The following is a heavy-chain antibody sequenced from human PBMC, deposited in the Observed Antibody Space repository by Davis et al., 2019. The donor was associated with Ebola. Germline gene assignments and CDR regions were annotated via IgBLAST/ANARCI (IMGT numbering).Heavy chain of an antibody. J-gene: IGHJ6*04. V-gene: IGHV3-7*01. CDR3: ARDPGSSWYFMDV. D-gene: IGHD6-13*01. Sequence: GGSLRLSFAAPGFTFSSYWMSWFRQSPGKGLEWVANIKQDGSEKYYVDSVKGRFTISRDNAKNSLYLQMNSLRAEDTAVYYCARDPGSSWYFMDVWGKGTTVSVSS. CDR2: IKQDGSEK. CDR1: GFTFSSYW.